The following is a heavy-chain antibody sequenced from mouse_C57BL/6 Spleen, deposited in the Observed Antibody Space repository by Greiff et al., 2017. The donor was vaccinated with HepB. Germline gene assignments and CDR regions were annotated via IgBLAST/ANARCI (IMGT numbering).Heavy chain of an antibody. CDR2: INPGSGGT. Sequence: QVQLQQSGAELVRPGTSVKVSCKASGYAFTNYLIEWVKQRPGQGLEWIGVINPGSGGTNYNEKFKGKATLTADKSSSTAYMQLSSLTSEDSAVYFCAYIYYDYDGYYFDYWGQGTTLTVSS. CDR3: AYIYYDYDGYYFDY. J-gene: IGHJ2*01. V-gene: IGHV1-54*01. D-gene: IGHD2-4*01. CDR1: GYAFTNYL.